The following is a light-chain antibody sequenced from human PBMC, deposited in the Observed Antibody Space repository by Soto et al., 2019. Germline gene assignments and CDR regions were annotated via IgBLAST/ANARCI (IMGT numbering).Light chain of an antibody. CDR2: ASS. V-gene: IGKV3-20*01. CDR3: QLYGISPH. Sequence: EIVLTQSPGTLSLSPGERATLSCKTSQSSGSNFLAWYQHKPGQAPRLLIYASSNRATGIPDRFSGSASGTYFTLTINRLEHEAFAVYYCQLYGISPHFGQGTRLEIK. CDR1: QSSGSNF. J-gene: IGKJ5*01.